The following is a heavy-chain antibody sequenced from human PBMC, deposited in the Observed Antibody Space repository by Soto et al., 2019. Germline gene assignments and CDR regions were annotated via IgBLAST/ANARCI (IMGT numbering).Heavy chain of an antibody. CDR2: INPNSGGT. D-gene: IGHD3-9*01. J-gene: IGHJ4*02. CDR1: GYTFTGYY. CDR3: ARERGMYYDILTGYYMAHHPSTFDY. Sequence: QVQLVQSGAEVKKPGASVKVSCKASGYTFTGYYMHWVRQAPGQGLEWMGWINPNSGGTNYAQKFQGRVSMTRDTSISTAYMELSRLRSDDTAVYYCARERGMYYDILTGYYMAHHPSTFDYWGQGTLVTVSS. V-gene: IGHV1-2*02.